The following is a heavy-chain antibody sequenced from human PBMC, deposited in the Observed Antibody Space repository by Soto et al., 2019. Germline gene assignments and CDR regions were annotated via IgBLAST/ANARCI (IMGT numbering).Heavy chain of an antibody. D-gene: IGHD3-3*01. V-gene: IGHV1-18*01. CDR1: GYTFTSYG. Sequence: GASVKVSCKASGYTFTSYGISWVRQAPGQGLEWMGWISAYNGNTNYAQKLQGRVTMTTDTSTSTAYMELRSLRSDDTAVYYCARDSFSRSYYDFWSGPDAFDYWGQGXLVTVSS. CDR2: ISAYNGNT. CDR3: ARDSFSRSYYDFWSGPDAFDY. J-gene: IGHJ4*02.